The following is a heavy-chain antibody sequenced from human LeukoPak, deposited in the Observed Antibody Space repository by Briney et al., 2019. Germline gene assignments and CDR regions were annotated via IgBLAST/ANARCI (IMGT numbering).Heavy chain of an antibody. V-gene: IGHV4-34*01. Sequence: PSETLSLTCAVYGGSFSGYYWSWIRQSPGKGLEWIGEINHSGSTNYNPSLKSRVTISIDTSKNRFSLRLTSVTAADTAVYYCARGLRSGGSCGVDYWGQGTLVTVSS. CDR1: GGSFSGYY. CDR3: ARGLRSGGSCGVDY. J-gene: IGHJ4*02. D-gene: IGHD2-15*01. CDR2: INHSGST.